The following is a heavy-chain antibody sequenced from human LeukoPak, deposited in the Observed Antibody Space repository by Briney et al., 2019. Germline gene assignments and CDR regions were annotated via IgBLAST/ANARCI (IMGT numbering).Heavy chain of an antibody. J-gene: IGHJ4*02. CDR1: GYTFIDYY. CDR2: INPNSGGT. V-gene: IGHV1-2*06. D-gene: IGHD7-27*01. CDR3: ARNLPSSSNWELDY. Sequence: ASLKVSCTASGYTFIDYYIHWVRQAPGQGLEWMGRINPNSGGTDYAQNFQGRVTMTRDTSISTAYMDLSSLRSDDTAVYYCARNLPSSSNWELDYWGQGTLVTVSS.